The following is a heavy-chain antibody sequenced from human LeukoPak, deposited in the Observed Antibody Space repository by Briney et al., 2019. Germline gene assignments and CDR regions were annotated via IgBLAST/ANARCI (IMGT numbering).Heavy chain of an antibody. V-gene: IGHV4-4*02. Sequence: PSETLSLTCAVSGGSVSHSNWWTWVRQSPGKGLEWIGEVHPSEGTNYNPSLKSRVTIFIDMSKNQFSLKLSSVTATDTAVYYCARLVCGGGSCPAEFDYWGQGTLVTVSS. CDR3: ARLVCGGGSCPAEFDY. J-gene: IGHJ4*02. CDR1: GGSVSHSNW. CDR2: VHPSEGT. D-gene: IGHD2-15*01.